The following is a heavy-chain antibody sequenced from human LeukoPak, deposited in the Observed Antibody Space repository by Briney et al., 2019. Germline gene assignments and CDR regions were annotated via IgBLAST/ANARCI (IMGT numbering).Heavy chain of an antibody. D-gene: IGHD6-19*01. J-gene: IGHJ5*02. CDR3: ARDLVSRSGWYFGFDP. CDR1: GYTFTSYA. V-gene: IGHV1-3*01. CDR2: INAGNGNT. Sequence: ASVKVSCKASGYTFTSYAMHWVRQAPGQRLEWMGRINAGNGNTKYSQKFQGRVTITRDTSASTAYMELSSLRSEDTAVYYCARDLVSRSGWYFGFDPWGQGTLVTVSS.